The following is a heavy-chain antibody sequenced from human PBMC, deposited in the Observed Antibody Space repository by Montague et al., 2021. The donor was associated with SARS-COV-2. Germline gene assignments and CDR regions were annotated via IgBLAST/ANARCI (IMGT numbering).Heavy chain of an antibody. V-gene: IGHV4-4*02. Sequence: SETLSLTCVVSGGSISSGNWWSWVRQPPGKGLEWIGESIIVGAPATKYNPSLKSRVTISADKSKNQFSLGVTSVTVADTAVYYCARRTWGDSGVFDIWGRGTKVIVSS. D-gene: IGHD2-21*02. CDR2: SIIVGAP. J-gene: IGHJ3*02. CDR3: ARRTWGDSGVFDI. CDR1: GGSISSGNW.